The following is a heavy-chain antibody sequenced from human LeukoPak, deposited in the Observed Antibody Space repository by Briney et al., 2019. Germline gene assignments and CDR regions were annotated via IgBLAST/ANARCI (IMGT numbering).Heavy chain of an antibody. Sequence: GGSLRLSCAASGFIVSNKYMTWVRQAPGKGLEWVSLIYSDGRTYYADSVRGRCTISRDNSKNTLYLQMNSLRVEDTAVYYCAKRWSGYLGDYWGQGTLVTVSS. CDR3: AKRWSGYLGDY. CDR2: IYSDGRT. CDR1: GFIVSNKY. J-gene: IGHJ4*02. D-gene: IGHD3-3*01. V-gene: IGHV3-66*02.